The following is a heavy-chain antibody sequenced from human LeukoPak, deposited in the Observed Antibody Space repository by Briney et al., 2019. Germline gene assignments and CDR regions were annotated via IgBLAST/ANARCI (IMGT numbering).Heavy chain of an antibody. CDR1: GFTFSSYW. V-gene: IGHV3-74*01. CDR2: INSDGSST. Sequence: GGPLRLSCAASGFTFSSYWMHWVRQAPGKGLVWVSRINSDGSSTSYADSVKGRFTISRDNAKNTLYLQMNSLRAEDTAVYYCARDPVERGLQYDAFDIWGQGTMVTVSS. J-gene: IGHJ3*02. D-gene: IGHD5-24*01. CDR3: ARDPVERGLQYDAFDI.